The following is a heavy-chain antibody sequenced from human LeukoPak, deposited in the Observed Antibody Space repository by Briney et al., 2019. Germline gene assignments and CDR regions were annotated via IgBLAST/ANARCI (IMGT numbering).Heavy chain of an antibody. CDR1: GFTFSNYW. J-gene: IGHJ4*02. D-gene: IGHD6-13*01. Sequence: GGSLRLSCAASGFTFSNYWMTWVRQAPGKGLEWVAHINQDGNKKYYVDSVKGRFTIFRDNAKNSLYLQMNSLRAEDTAVYYCAAIAAAGPFDYWGQGTLVTVSS. V-gene: IGHV3-7*03. CDR3: AAIAAAGPFDY. CDR2: INQDGNKK.